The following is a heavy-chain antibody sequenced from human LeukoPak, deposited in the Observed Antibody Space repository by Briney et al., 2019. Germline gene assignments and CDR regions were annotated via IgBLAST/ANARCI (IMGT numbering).Heavy chain of an antibody. D-gene: IGHD6-19*01. Sequence: SETLSLTCAVSGGSFSGYYWSWIRQPPGKGLEWIGEINHSGSTNYNPSLKSRVTISVDTSKNQFSLKLSSVTAADTAVYYCVRHPRYSTGWAIDYWGQGTLVTASS. J-gene: IGHJ4*02. V-gene: IGHV4-34*01. CDR3: VRHPRYSTGWAIDY. CDR1: GGSFSGYY. CDR2: INHSGST.